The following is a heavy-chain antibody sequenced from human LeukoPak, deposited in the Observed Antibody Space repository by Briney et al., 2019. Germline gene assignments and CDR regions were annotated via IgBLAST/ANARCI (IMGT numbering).Heavy chain of an antibody. CDR3: ARDVGSGYYISYYFDY. D-gene: IGHD3-9*01. V-gene: IGHV3-30*04. CDR1: GFTFSSCA. CDR2: ISYDGSNK. Sequence: GGSLRLSCAASGFTFSSCAIHWVRQAPGKGLEWMAVISYDGSNKYYADSVKGRFTISRDNSKNTLYLQMNSLRAEDTAVYYCARDVGSGYYISYYFDYWGQGTLVTVSS. J-gene: IGHJ4*02.